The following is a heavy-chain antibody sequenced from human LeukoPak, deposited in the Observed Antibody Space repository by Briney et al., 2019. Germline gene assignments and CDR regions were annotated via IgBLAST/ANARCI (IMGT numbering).Heavy chain of an antibody. CDR1: GGSISNYY. J-gene: IGHJ4*02. V-gene: IGHV4-4*07. CDR3: ARDGNFLSGYPLDY. CDR2: IYTSGST. Sequence: SETLSLTCTVSGGSISNYYWSWIRQPAGKGLEWIRRIYTSGSTNYNPSLKSRVTMSVDTSKNQFSLKLNSVTAADTAVYYCARDGNFLSGYPLDYWGQGSLVTVSS. D-gene: IGHD3-3*01.